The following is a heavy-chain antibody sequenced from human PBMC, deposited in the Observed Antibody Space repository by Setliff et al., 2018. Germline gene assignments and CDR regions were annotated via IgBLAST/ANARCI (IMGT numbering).Heavy chain of an antibody. Sequence: PGASLKICCAASEFTLSTYWIHWVRQAPRKGLVWVSRINSDGSTTTYADSGKGRFTISRDNGKNTVYLQMNSLRAEDTAVYYCSRLVRFCTRTSCQRLSGGEFWGQGTLVTVSS. D-gene: IGHD2-8*01. CDR3: SRLVRFCTRTSCQRLSGGEF. V-gene: IGHV3-74*01. J-gene: IGHJ4*02. CDR2: INSDGSTT. CDR1: EFTLSTYW.